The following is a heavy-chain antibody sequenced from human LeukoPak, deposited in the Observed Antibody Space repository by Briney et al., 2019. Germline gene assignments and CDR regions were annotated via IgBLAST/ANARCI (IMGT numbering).Heavy chain of an antibody. CDR1: GFTFSSYA. CDR2: IWYDGSNK. CDR3: ARSLAEDFFDY. Sequence: GGSLRLSCAASGFTFSSYAMSWVRQAPGKGLEWVAVIWYDGSNKYYADSVKGRFTISRDNSKNTLYLQMNSLRAEDTAVYYCARSLAEDFFDYWGQGTLVTVSS. D-gene: IGHD3-16*02. J-gene: IGHJ4*02. V-gene: IGHV3-33*08.